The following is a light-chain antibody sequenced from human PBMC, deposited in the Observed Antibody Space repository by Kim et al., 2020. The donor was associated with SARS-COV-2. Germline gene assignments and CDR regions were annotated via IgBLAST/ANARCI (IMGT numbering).Light chain of an antibody. J-gene: IGKJ1*01. CDR1: QSVSSSY. CDR3: QQYGSSPPT. V-gene: IGKV3-20*01. Sequence: SPGERATLSCRASQSVSSSYLAWYQQKPGQAPRLLIYGASSRATGIPDRFSGSGSGTDFTLTISRLEPEDFAVYYCQQYGSSPPTFDQGTKVDIK. CDR2: GAS.